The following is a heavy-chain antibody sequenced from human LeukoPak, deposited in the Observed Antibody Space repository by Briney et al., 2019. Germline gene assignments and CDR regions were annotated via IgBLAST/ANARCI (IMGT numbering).Heavy chain of an antibody. CDR3: ARHRGAYCGGGSCYSSYYFDS. CDR1: GGPISSYY. CDR2: IYYSGTI. D-gene: IGHD2-15*01. V-gene: IGHV4-59*08. J-gene: IGHJ4*02. Sequence: TSETLSLTCTVSGGPISSYYWSWIRQPPGKGLEWIGYIYYSGTINYNPSLKSRVTISVDTSKHQFSLRLSSVTAADTAVYYCARHRGAYCGGGSCYSSYYFDSWGQGTLVTVSS.